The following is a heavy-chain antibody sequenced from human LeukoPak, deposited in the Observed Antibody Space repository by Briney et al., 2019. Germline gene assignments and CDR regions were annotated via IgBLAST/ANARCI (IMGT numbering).Heavy chain of an antibody. CDR1: GFTFRDAA. Sequence: PGGSLRLSCAACGFTFRDAAMTWVRQGPGKGLEWVSLISSSGANAYYADSVKGRFTISRDNSKNTLYLQMNSLRAEDTAVYYCAKHSYRVDSFTDYWGQGTLVTLSS. V-gene: IGHV3-23*01. CDR3: AKHSYRVDSFTDY. J-gene: IGHJ4*02. CDR2: ISSSGANA. D-gene: IGHD5-12*01.